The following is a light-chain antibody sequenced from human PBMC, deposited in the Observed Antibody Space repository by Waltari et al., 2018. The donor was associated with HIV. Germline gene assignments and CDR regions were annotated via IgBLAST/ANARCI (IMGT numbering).Light chain of an antibody. CDR1: SSDIGSYS. CDR3: ATWDNSLSIGG. J-gene: IGLJ3*02. CDR2: ATC. V-gene: IGLV1-51*01. Sequence: QSVLTPPPSVSAPPGHKVTISCSGSSSDIGSYSVSWDQQFPGTAPRRLIFATCKRSSGIPDRLPASTAGSSATQDITGRRTGDDADDYCATWDNSLSIGGFGGGTKLTVL.